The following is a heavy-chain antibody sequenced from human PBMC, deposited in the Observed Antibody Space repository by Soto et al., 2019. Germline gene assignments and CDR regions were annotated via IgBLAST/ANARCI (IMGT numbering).Heavy chain of an antibody. CDR1: GRTFSSYA. CDR3: AVEDTAMVTYDY. Sequence: SVKVSCKASGRTFSSYAISWVRQAPGQGLEWMGGIIPIFGTANYAQKFQGRVTITADESTSTAYMELSSLRSEDTAVYYCAVEDTAMVTYDYWGQGTLVTVSS. J-gene: IGHJ4*02. V-gene: IGHV1-69*13. CDR2: IIPIFGTA. D-gene: IGHD5-18*01.